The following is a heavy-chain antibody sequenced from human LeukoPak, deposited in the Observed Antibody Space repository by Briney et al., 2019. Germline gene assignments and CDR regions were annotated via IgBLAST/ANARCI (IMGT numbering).Heavy chain of an antibody. Sequence: GGSLRLSCAASGFTFDDYAMHWVRQAPGKGLEWVSGISWNSGSIGYADSVKGRFTISRDNAKNSLYPQMNSLRAEDTALYYCAKGAYYDFWSGPAGDWFDPWGQGTLVTVSS. D-gene: IGHD3-3*01. CDR3: AKGAYYDFWSGPAGDWFDP. CDR2: ISWNSGSI. CDR1: GFTFDDYA. J-gene: IGHJ5*02. V-gene: IGHV3-9*01.